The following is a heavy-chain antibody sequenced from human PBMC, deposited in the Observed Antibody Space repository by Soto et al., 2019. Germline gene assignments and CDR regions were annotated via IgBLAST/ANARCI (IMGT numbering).Heavy chain of an antibody. D-gene: IGHD1-26*01. V-gene: IGHV3-23*01. J-gene: IGHJ6*02. CDR1: GFPFTIYA. CDR2: MSGSGGYT. Sequence: GGSLRLSCAASGFPFTIYAMSLVRQSPGKGLEWVSAMSGSGGYTYYADSVKGRLTISRDSSKNTLYLQMNSLRVEDTAVYYCAKELGGGSYWDPHDYGMDVWVHGTTVTVS. CDR3: AKELGGGSYWDPHDYGMDV.